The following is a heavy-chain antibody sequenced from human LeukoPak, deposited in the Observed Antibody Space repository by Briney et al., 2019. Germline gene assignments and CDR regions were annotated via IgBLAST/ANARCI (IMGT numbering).Heavy chain of an antibody. J-gene: IGHJ5*02. CDR2: ISGSGGST. Sequence: PGGSLRLSCAVSGISLSNYGMSWVRQAPGKGLEWVAGISGSGGSTNYADSVKGRFTTSRDNSKNTFYLQMNSLRAEDTALYYCAKGSGSGWYGWFAPWGQGTLVTVPS. CDR3: AKGSGSGWYGWFAP. CDR1: GISLSNYG. D-gene: IGHD6-19*01. V-gene: IGHV3-23*01.